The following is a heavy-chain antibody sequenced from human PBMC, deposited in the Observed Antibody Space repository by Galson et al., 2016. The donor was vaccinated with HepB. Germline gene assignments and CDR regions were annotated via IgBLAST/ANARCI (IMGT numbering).Heavy chain of an antibody. D-gene: IGHD1-1*01. CDR2: INHIGGT. J-gene: IGHJ6*02. Sequence: SETLSLTCGVYTASLTASYWGWFRLTPGKGLEWLGDINHIGGTNYNPSLMGRVTISVDTTQNQFSLRLDSVTAADTGLYYCATPPNWKGGYYYNMDVWGQGTTVTVSS. V-gene: IGHV4-34*01. CDR3: ATPPNWKGGYYYNMDV. CDR1: TASLTASY.